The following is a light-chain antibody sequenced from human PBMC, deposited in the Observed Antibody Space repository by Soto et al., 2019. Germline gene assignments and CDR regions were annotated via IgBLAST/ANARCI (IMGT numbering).Light chain of an antibody. V-gene: IGKV3-11*01. J-gene: IGKJ4*01. CDR2: NAS. CDR3: QQRRNWPLT. CDR1: KSGGNF. Sequence: EIVLAQYPATLPLSPGERATLYCRGSKSGGNFLAWYQHKPGQAPRLLILNASTRATGIPPRFSGSGSGTDFTLTISRLEPEDFAVYYCQQRRNWPLTFGGGTKVDIK.